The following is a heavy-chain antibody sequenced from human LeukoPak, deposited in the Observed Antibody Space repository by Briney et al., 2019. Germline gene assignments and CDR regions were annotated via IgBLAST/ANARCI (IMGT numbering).Heavy chain of an antibody. Sequence: ASVKVSCKASGYTFTSYGISWVRQAPGQGLEWMGWISAYNGNTNYAQKLQGRVTMTTDTSTSTAYMELRSPRSDDTAVYYCARVNVLLRCCGLNGWFDPWGQGTLVTVSS. J-gene: IGHJ5*02. CDR1: GYTFTSYG. D-gene: IGHD4-17*01. V-gene: IGHV1-18*01. CDR2: ISAYNGNT. CDR3: ARVNVLLRCCGLNGWFDP.